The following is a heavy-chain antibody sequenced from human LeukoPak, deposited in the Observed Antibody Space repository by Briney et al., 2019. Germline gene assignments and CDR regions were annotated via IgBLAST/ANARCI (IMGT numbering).Heavy chain of an antibody. J-gene: IGHJ4*02. CDR2: IKEDGSEK. CDR1: AFTFSRYW. CDR3: ARGGYTSSWYISRDY. V-gene: IGHV3-7*01. Sequence: GGSLRLSCAASAFTFSRYWMTRVRQAPGKGLEWVANIKEDGSEKYYVDFVKGRFSISRDNTKNSLYLQMNSLRAEDTAVYYCARGGYTSSWYISRDYWGQGTLVTVSS. D-gene: IGHD6-13*01.